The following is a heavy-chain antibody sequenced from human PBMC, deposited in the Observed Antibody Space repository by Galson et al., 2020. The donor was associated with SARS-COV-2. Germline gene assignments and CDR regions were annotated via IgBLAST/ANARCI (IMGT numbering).Heavy chain of an antibody. Sequence: GSLRLSCAASGFTFGDYALSWFRQAPGKGLEWVGFIRSKAYGGTTEYAASVKGRFTISRDDSKNIAFLQMNSLKTEDTAVYYCTRLVVILGASSLDYWGQGTLVTVSS. CDR2: IRSKAYGGTT. J-gene: IGHJ4*02. CDR1: GFTFGDYA. V-gene: IGHV3-49*03. CDR3: TRLVVILGASSLDY. D-gene: IGHD1-26*01.